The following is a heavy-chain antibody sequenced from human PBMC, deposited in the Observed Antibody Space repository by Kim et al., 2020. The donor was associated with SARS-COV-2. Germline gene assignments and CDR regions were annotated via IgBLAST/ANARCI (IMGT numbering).Heavy chain of an antibody. CDR1: GYRFTSQD. CDR2: MDIHNGNT. J-gene: IGHJ3*02. D-gene: IGHD1-1*01. V-gene: IGHV1-18*01. Sequence: ASVKVSCRTSGYRFTSQDISWVRQAPGQGLEWMGWMDIHNGNTNYAQKLQGRVTMTRDTSTSTAYMELSSLTSDDTGTYYCARVLDRKRMFYILGQGTMVSVSS. CDR3: ARVLDRKRMFYI.